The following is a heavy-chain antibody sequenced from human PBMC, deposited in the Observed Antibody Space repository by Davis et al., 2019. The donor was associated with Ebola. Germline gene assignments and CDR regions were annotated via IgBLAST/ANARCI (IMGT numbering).Heavy chain of an antibody. V-gene: IGHV1-18*01. CDR1: GYTFTSYD. D-gene: IGHD3-22*01. J-gene: IGHJ4*02. CDR3: ARDRAMIVVVGYFDY. Sequence: AASVKVSCKASGYTFTSYDINWVRQATGQGLEWMGWINSHNGNTNYAQNVQGRVTMTTDTSTSTAYMELRSLRSDDTAVYYCARDRAMIVVVGYFDYWGQGTLVTVSS. CDR2: INSHNGNT.